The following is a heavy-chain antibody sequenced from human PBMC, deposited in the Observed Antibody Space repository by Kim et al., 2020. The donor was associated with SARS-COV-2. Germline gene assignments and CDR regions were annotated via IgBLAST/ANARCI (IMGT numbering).Heavy chain of an antibody. CDR3: ARDLGGSFPSAYYYYYYGMDV. J-gene: IGHJ6*02. CDR2: IWYDGSNK. CDR1: GFTFSSYG. D-gene: IGHD1-26*01. V-gene: IGHV3-33*01. Sequence: GGSLRLSCAASGFTFSSYGMHWVRQAPGKGLEWVAVIWYDGSNKYYADSVKGRFTISRDNSKNTLYLQMNSLRAEDTAVYYCARDLGGSFPSAYYYYYYGMDVWGQGTTVTVSS.